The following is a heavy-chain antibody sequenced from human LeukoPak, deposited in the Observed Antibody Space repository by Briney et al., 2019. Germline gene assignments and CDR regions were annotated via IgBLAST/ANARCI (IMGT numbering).Heavy chain of an antibody. V-gene: IGHV3-23*01. CDR1: GFTFSSYA. J-gene: IGHJ3*02. CDR3: ASRLLWFGDDAFDI. D-gene: IGHD3-10*01. CDR2: ISGSGGST. Sequence: PGGSLRLSCAASGFTFSSYAMSWVRQAPGKGLEWVSAISGSGGSTYYADSVKGRFTISRDNARNSLYLQMNSLRAEDTAVYYCASRLLWFGDDAFDIWGQGTMVTVSS.